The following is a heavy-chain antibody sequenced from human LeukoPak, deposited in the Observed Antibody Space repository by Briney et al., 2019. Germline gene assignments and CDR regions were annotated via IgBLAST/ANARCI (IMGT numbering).Heavy chain of an antibody. J-gene: IGHJ6*03. V-gene: IGHV1-69*06. Sequence: ASVKVSCKASGGTFSSYAISWVRQAPGQGLEWMGGIIPIFGTANYAQKFQGRVTITADKSTSTAYMELSSLRSEDTAVYYCARGRSLVAASYYYYMDVWGKGTTVTVSS. CDR3: ARGRSLVAASYYYYMDV. CDR2: IIPIFGTA. CDR1: GGTFSSYA. D-gene: IGHD2-15*01.